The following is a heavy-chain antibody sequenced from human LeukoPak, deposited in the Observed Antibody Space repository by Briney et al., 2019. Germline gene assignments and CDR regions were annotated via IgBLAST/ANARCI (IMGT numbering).Heavy chain of an antibody. V-gene: IGHV1-69*05. CDR1: GGTFSSYA. D-gene: IGHD4-17*01. J-gene: IGHJ3*02. CDR3: ARGSTVTTFVVDI. Sequence: SVKVSCKASGGTFSSYAISWVRQAPGQGLEWMGGIIPIFGTANYAQKFQGRVTITTDESTSTAYMEPSSLRSEDTAVYYCARGSTVTTFVVDIWGQGTMVTVSS. CDR2: IIPIFGTA.